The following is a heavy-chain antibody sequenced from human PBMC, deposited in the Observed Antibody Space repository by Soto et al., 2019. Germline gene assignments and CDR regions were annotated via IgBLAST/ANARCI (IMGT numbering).Heavy chain of an antibody. Sequence: QVQLQESGPGLVKPSETLSLTCTVSGGSISSYYWSWIRQPPGKGLEWIGYIYYSGSTNYNPSLKSRVTISVDTSKNQFSLKLSSVTAADTAVYYGARSWGFALDYWGQGTLVTVSS. J-gene: IGHJ4*02. CDR2: IYYSGST. V-gene: IGHV4-59*01. CDR3: ARSWGFALDY. CDR1: GGSISSYY. D-gene: IGHD3-10*01.